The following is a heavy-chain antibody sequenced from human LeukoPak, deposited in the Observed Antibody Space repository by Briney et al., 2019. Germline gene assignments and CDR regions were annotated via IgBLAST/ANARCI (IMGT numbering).Heavy chain of an antibody. CDR2: IKQDGSEK. Sequence: PGGSLRLSCAASGFSFTSYWMSWVRQAPGKGLEWVANIKQDGSEKDYVDSVKGRFTISRDNPKNSLYLQMNSLRAEDTAVYYCARGGAADYFDYWGQGTLVTVSS. D-gene: IGHD6-13*01. CDR1: GFSFTSYW. V-gene: IGHV3-7*03. CDR3: ARGGAADYFDY. J-gene: IGHJ4*02.